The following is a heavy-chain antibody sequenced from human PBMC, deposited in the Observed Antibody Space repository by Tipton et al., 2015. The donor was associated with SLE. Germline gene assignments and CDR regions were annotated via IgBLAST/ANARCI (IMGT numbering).Heavy chain of an antibody. CDR1: GGSMNDYY. CDR3: AQLEGDGYDHYYFHY. V-gene: IGHV4-59*01. D-gene: IGHD5-24*01. J-gene: IGHJ4*02. Sequence: LRLSCTVSGGSMNDYYWSWIRQPPGKGLEWIGYIYYTGSSNHNPSLKGRVTISMDTSKNQFSLKVSSVTAADTAAYYCAQLEGDGYDHYYFHYWGQGTLVTVSS. CDR2: IYYTGSS.